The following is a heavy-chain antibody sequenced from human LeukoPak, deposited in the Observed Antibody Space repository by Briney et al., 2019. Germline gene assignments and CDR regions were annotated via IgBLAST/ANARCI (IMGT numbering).Heavy chain of an antibody. V-gene: IGHV4-34*01. J-gene: IGHJ4*02. D-gene: IGHD6-19*01. CDR3: ARRGGWYFDY. Sequence: PSETLSLTCAVYGGSFSGYYWSWIRQPPGKGLEWIGEINHSGSTNYNPSLKSRVTISVDTSKNQFSLKLSSVTAADTAVYYCARRGGWYFDYWGQGTLVTVSS. CDR2: INHSGST. CDR1: GGSFSGYY.